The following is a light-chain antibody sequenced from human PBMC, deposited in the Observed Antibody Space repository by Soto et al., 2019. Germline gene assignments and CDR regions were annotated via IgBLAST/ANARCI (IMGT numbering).Light chain of an antibody. Sequence: EIVMTQSPATLSVSPGERATLSCRANQSVSSNLAWYQQKPGQAPRLLISGASTRATGIPDRFSGSGSGTEFTLTISSLQSEDFAVYYCQEYNNWHALTVGVGTKLDIK. CDR3: QEYNNWHALT. CDR1: QSVSSN. CDR2: GAS. V-gene: IGKV3-15*01. J-gene: IGKJ4*01.